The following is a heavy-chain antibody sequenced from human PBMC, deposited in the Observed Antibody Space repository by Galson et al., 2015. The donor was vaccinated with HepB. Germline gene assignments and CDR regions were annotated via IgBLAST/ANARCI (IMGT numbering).Heavy chain of an antibody. J-gene: IGHJ4*02. CDR3: ARDRPTVGMSHFDY. D-gene: IGHD4-23*01. CDR1: GFTFSSYW. Sequence: LRHSCADSGFTFSSYWTICGRQAPGEGVEGVANIKQDGSDKYIVDSVYGRFTIARDNAKNSLYLQMNSLRAEDTAVYYCARDRPTVGMSHFDYWGQGTLVTVSS. V-gene: IGHV3-7*01. CDR2: IKQDGSDK.